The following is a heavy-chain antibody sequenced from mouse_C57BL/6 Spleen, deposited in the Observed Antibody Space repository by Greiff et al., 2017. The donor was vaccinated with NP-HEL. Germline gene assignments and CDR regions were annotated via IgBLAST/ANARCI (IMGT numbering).Heavy chain of an antibody. J-gene: IGHJ4*01. V-gene: IGHV5-6*01. D-gene: IGHD2-1*01. Sequence: EVMLVESGGDLVKPGGSLKLSCAASGFTFSSYGMSWVRQTPDKRLEWVATISSGGSYTYYPHSVKGRFTIYRDNAKNTLYRQMSSLKSEDTAMDYCARPHPMVTTRYAMDYWGQGTSVTVSS. CDR3: ARPHPMVTTRYAMDY. CDR1: GFTFSSYG. CDR2: ISSGGSYT.